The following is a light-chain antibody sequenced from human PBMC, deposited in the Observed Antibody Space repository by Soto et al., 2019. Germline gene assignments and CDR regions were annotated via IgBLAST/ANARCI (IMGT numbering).Light chain of an antibody. J-gene: IGKJ2*01. CDR3: EEYYSAPPYT. V-gene: IGKV1-27*01. CDR1: QGISNY. CDR2: AAS. Sequence: DIQMTQSPSSLSASVGARVTITCRASQGISNYLAWYQQKPGKVPKLLIYAASTLQSGVPSRFSGSGSGTDFTLTISSLQPEDVATYYWEEYYSAPPYTFGQGTKLEIK.